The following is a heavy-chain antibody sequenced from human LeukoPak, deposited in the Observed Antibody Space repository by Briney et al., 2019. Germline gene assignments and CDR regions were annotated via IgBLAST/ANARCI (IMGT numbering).Heavy chain of an antibody. CDR2: IYYSGST. V-gene: IGHV4-59*08. Sequence: PSETLSLTCTVSGGSISSYYWSWIRQPPGKGLECIGYIYYSGSTNYNPSLKSRVTISVDTSKNQFSLKLSSVTAADTAVYYCARSEGYYDSSGCFDYWGQGTLVTVSS. D-gene: IGHD3-22*01. CDR1: GGSISSYY. CDR3: ARSEGYYDSSGCFDY. J-gene: IGHJ4*02.